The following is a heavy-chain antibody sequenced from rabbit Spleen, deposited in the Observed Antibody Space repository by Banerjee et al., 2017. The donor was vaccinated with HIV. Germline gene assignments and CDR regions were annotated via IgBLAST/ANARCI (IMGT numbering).Heavy chain of an antibody. CDR3: ARDAGSYDYIDGVFNL. CDR1: GIDFSRYYD. J-gene: IGHJ4*01. D-gene: IGHD4-2*01. CDR2: VYTGNAKT. Sequence: QQQLEESGGDLVKPGGTLTLTCKDSGIDFSRYYDMCWVRQAPGKGLEWIGCVYTGNAKTYYASWAKGRFTISKTSSTTVTLQMTSLTVADTATYFCARDAGSYDYIDGVFNLWGPGTLVTVS. V-gene: IGHV1S45*01.